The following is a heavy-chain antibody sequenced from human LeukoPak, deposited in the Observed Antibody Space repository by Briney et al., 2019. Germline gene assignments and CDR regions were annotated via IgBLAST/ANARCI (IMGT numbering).Heavy chain of an antibody. V-gene: IGHV3-7*03. CDR2: INHNGNVN. J-gene: IGHJ6*02. D-gene: IGHD3-16*01. CDR3: ARGGGLDV. CDR1: GFTFSSYW. Sequence: GGSLRLSCAASGFTFSSYWMNWARQAPGKGLEWVASINHNGNVNYYVDSVKGRFTISRDNAKNSLYLQMSNLRAEDTAVYFCARGGGLDVWGQGTTVTVFS.